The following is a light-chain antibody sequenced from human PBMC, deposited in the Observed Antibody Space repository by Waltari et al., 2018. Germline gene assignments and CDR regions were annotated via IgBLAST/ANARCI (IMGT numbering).Light chain of an antibody. Sequence: DIQMTQFQSSLSASIGDRVTITCRASQSINRFLNWFQQKPGKAPKVLIYAASNLEGGVPSRFSGSGSGTDFTLIINSLQPEDFATYYCQQSYSSPLTFGGGTKVEIK. V-gene: IGKV1-39*01. J-gene: IGKJ4*01. CDR3: QQSYSSPLT. CDR2: AAS. CDR1: QSINRF.